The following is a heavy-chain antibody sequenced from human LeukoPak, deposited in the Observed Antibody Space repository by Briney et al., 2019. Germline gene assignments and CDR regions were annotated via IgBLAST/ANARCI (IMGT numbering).Heavy chain of an antibody. CDR1: GGSIRSSTYY. J-gene: IGHJ5*02. Sequence: SGPTLVNPSETLSLTCSVSGGSIRSSTYYWGWIRQPPGKGLEWIGSFYYSGTTTYNPSLESRVTISVDTSKNQFSLKLGSVTAADTAVYYCARGAGGFSNYNWFDPWGQGTLVTVSS. CDR2: FYYSGTT. D-gene: IGHD4-11*01. V-gene: IGHV4-39*07. CDR3: ARGAGGFSNYNWFDP.